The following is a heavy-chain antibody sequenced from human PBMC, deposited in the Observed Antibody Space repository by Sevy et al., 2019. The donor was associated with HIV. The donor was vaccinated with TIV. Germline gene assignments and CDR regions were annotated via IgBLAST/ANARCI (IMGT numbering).Heavy chain of an antibody. Sequence: GGSLRLSCAASGFTVSIYYMTWARQAPGKGLEWVANIKSDGSDKYYVDSVKGRFTISRDNAKNSLYLQMNSLTAEDMAVYYCARYGGYIDHWGHGTLVTVSS. D-gene: IGHD2-15*01. CDR2: IKSDGSDK. J-gene: IGHJ4*01. CDR3: ARYGGYIDH. CDR1: GFTVSIYY. V-gene: IGHV3-7*01.